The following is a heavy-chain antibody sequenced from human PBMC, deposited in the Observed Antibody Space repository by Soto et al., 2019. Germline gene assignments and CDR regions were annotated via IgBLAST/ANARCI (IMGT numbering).Heavy chain of an antibody. D-gene: IGHD3-10*01. Sequence: GSLRLSCAASGFTVSSNYMSWVRQAPGKGLEWVSVIYSGGSTYYADSVKGRFTISRHNSKNTLYLQMNSLRAEDTAVYYCARVVGSGTYDAFDIWGQGTMVTVSS. CDR1: GFTVSSNY. CDR2: IYSGGST. CDR3: ARVVGSGTYDAFDI. J-gene: IGHJ3*02. V-gene: IGHV3-53*04.